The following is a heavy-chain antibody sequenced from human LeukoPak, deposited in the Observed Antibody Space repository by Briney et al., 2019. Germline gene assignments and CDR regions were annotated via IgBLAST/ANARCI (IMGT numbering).Heavy chain of an antibody. CDR1: GGTFSSYA. CDR3: ARAMGIAVAAPGY. CDR2: IIPILGIA. Sequence: SVKVSCKASGGTFSSYAISWVRQAPGQGLEWMGRIIPILGIANYAQKFQGRVTITADKSTSTAYMELSRLRSDDTAVYYCARAMGIAVAAPGYWGQGTLVTVSS. D-gene: IGHD6-19*01. V-gene: IGHV1-69*04. J-gene: IGHJ4*02.